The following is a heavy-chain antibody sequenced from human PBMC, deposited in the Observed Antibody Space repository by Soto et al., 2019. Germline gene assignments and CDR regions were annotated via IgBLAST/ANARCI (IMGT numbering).Heavy chain of an antibody. D-gene: IGHD3-10*01. CDR1: GGSISSYY. V-gene: IGHV4-59*01. J-gene: IGHJ5*02. Sequence: PSETLSLTCTVSGGSISSYYWSWIRQPPGKGLEWIGYIYYSGSTNYNPSLKSRVTISVDTSKNQFSLKLSSVTAADTAVYYCARYGSGSLHYNWFDPWGQGTLVTVSS. CDR2: IYYSGST. CDR3: ARYGSGSLHYNWFDP.